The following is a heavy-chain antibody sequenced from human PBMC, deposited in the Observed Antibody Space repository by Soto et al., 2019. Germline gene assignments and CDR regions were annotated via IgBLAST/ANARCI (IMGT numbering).Heavy chain of an antibody. J-gene: IGHJ4*02. CDR2: ISAYNGNT. CDR3: ARDLLDYYDRGSFDY. D-gene: IGHD3-22*01. CDR1: GYTFTSYG. Sequence: GASVKVSCKASGYTFTSYGISWVRQAPGQGLEWMGWISAYNGNTNYAQKLQGRVTMTTDTSTSTAYMELRSLRSDDTAVYYCARDLLDYYDRGSFDYWGQGPLVTVSS. V-gene: IGHV1-18*04.